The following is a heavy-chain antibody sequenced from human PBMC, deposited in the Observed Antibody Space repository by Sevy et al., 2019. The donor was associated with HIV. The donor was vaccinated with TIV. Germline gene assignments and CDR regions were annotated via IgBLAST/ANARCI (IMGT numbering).Heavy chain of an antibody. V-gene: IGHV3-23*01. CDR1: GFTFSSYA. D-gene: IGHD2-2*01. Sequence: GGSLRLSCAASGFTFSSYAMSWVRQAPGKGLEWVSGVSVRSGSTYYADSVKGRFTISRDNSKNTLYLDMNSLRAEDTAIYSCAKDQGQLLQYYFDYWGQGTLVTVSS. CDR2: VSVRSGST. J-gene: IGHJ4*02. CDR3: AKDQGQLLQYYFDY.